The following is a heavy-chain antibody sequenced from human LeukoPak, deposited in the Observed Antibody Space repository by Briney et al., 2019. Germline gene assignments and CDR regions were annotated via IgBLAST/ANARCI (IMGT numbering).Heavy chain of an antibody. Sequence: GRSLRLSCAASGFTFSRYWMTWVRQAPGRGLEWVANIKEDGSEKNYVDSVKGRFTISRDNAKNSLFLQMNSLRAEDTAVYYCARAGGSSWADYWGQGTLVVVSS. CDR1: GFTFSRYW. D-gene: IGHD6-13*01. CDR3: ARAGGSSWADY. J-gene: IGHJ4*02. V-gene: IGHV3-7*01. CDR2: IKEDGSEK.